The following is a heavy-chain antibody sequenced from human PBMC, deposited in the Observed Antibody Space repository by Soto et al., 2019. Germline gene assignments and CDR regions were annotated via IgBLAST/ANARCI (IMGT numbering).Heavy chain of an antibody. CDR3: ATRWRAGGGGNWYFDL. D-gene: IGHD3-16*01. J-gene: IGHJ2*01. CDR1: GGSISSYY. V-gene: IGHV4-59*01. Sequence: QVQLQESGPGLVKPSETLSLTCTVSGGSISSYYWSWIRQPPGKGLEWIGYIYYSGSTNYNPSLKCGAPSSGDRSKNQSPPKLGSVTAADTAFFYWATRWRAGGGGNWYFDLWGRGTLVTVSS. CDR2: IYYSGST.